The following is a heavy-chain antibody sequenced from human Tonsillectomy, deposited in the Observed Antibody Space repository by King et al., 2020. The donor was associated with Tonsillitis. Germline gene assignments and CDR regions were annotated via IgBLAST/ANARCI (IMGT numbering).Heavy chain of an antibody. CDR2: ISSSGTST. Sequence: VQLVESGGGLINPGGSLRLSCAASGFPFSGNAMSWVRQAPGKGLEWVSGISSSGTSTSYADSVNGRFIISRDNSKNTLYLQMNSLRVEDTARYYCGKNTGVVDFGPSQWGQGTLVTVSS. CDR1: GFPFSGNA. V-gene: IGHV3-23*04. CDR3: GKNTGVVDFGPSQ. D-gene: IGHD2-15*01. J-gene: IGHJ4*02.